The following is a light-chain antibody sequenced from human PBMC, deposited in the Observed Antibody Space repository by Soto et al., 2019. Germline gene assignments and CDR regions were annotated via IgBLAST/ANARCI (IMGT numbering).Light chain of an antibody. Sequence: QSALTQPASVPGSPGQSITISCTGTSSDVGGYNYVSWYQQHPGKAPKLMIYAVTDRPSGVSSRFSGSKSGNTASLTISGLQAEDEADYYCSSYTSSSNLFGTGTKVTV. CDR1: SSDVGGYNY. CDR3: SSYTSSSNL. V-gene: IGLV2-14*01. J-gene: IGLJ1*01. CDR2: AVT.